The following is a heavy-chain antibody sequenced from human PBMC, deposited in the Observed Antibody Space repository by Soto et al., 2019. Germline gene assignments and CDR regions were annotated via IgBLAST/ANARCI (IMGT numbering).Heavy chain of an antibody. J-gene: IGHJ6*02. D-gene: IGHD3-10*01. Sequence: QAQLVQSGAEVKKPGASVKVSCKASGYTFSSYGITWMRQAPGQGLEWMAWISGYNGNTNYAQNLQGRVTMTTDTSTNTAYMELRSLRSDDTAVYYCARDDFVVRGVYYYYGMDVWGQGTTVTVSS. CDR1: GYTFSSYG. CDR2: ISGYNGNT. V-gene: IGHV1-18*01. CDR3: ARDDFVVRGVYYYYGMDV.